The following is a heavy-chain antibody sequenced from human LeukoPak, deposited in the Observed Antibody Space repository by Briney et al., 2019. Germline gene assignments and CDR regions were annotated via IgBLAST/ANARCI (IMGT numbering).Heavy chain of an antibody. Sequence: ASVKVSCKASGGTFSSYAISWVRQAPGQGLEWMGGIIPIFGTANYAQEFQGRVTITADESTSTAYMELSSLRSEDTAVYYCAMRDGYNLYYFDYWGQGTLVTVSS. CDR2: IIPIFGTA. CDR1: GGTFSSYA. D-gene: IGHD5-24*01. V-gene: IGHV1-69*13. CDR3: AMRDGYNLYYFDY. J-gene: IGHJ4*02.